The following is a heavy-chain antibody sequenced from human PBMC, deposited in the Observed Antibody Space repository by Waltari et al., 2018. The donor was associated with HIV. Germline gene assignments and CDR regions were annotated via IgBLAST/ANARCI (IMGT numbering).Heavy chain of an antibody. J-gene: IGHJ4*02. V-gene: IGHV5-51*03. Sequence: EVQLVQSGAEVKKPGESLKISCKGSGYSFTSYWIAWVRQMPGKGLEWMGSIYPVDFDNKYSPSFQGQVTISADKSITTAYLQWRSLEASDSAIYYCARLGSYGSGSRPFFFDYWGQGTLVTVSS. CDR2: IYPVDFDN. D-gene: IGHD3-10*01. CDR1: GYSFTSYW. CDR3: ARLGSYGSGSRPFFFDY.